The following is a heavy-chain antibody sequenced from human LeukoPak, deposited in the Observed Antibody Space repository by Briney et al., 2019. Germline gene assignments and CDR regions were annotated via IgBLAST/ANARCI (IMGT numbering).Heavy chain of an antibody. Sequence: SETLSLTCAVSGGSISSGGYYWSWIRQPPGKGLEWIGYIYYSGSTNYNPSLKSRVTISVDTSKNQFSLKLSSVTAADTAVYYCARGTTADRLAWNAFDIWGQGTMVTVSS. CDR3: ARGTTADRLAWNAFDI. CDR1: GGSISSGGYY. V-gene: IGHV4-61*08. J-gene: IGHJ3*02. D-gene: IGHD2/OR15-2a*01. CDR2: IYYSGST.